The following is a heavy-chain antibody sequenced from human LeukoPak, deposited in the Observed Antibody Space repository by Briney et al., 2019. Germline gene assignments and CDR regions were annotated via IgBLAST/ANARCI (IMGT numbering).Heavy chain of an antibody. CDR2: INPNSGGT. CDR1: GYTFTGYY. V-gene: IGHV1-2*02. J-gene: IGHJ4*02. D-gene: IGHD3-22*01. CDR3: ARDRGRYYDSRGFYWGYYFDS. Sequence: VSVKVSCKASGYTFTGYYMHWVRQAPGQGLEWMGWINPNSGGTNYAQKFQGRVTMTRDTSISTAYMELSRLRSDDTAVYYCARDRGRYYDSRGFYWGYYFDSWGQGILVTVST.